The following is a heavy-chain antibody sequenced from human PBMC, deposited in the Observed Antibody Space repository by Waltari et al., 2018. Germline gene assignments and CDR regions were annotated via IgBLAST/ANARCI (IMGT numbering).Heavy chain of an antibody. D-gene: IGHD5-12*01. CDR3: ARISIVATN. CDR1: GFTFSDHY. CDR2: ARGRANSYST. Sequence: EVQLVESGGGLVQPGGSLRLSCAASGFTFSDHYIDWVRQAPGKGLEWVGRARGRANSYSTEYAAYVKGRFTISRDDSQNSVYLQMNSLKTEDTAVYYCARISIVATNWGQGTLVTVSS. J-gene: IGHJ4*02. V-gene: IGHV3-72*01.